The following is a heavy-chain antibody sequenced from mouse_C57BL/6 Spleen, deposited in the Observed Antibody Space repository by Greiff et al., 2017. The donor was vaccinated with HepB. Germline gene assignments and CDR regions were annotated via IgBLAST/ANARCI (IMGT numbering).Heavy chain of an antibody. D-gene: IGHD1-1*01. CDR2: ISNLAYSI. Sequence: EVQRVESGGGLVQPGGSLKLSCAASGFTFSDYGMAWVRQAPRKGPEWVAFISNLAYSIYYADTVTGRFTISRENAKNTLYLEMSSLRSEDTAMYYCTRQTYYGSEGWYFDVWGTGTTVTVSS. CDR3: TRQTYYGSEGWYFDV. CDR1: GFTFSDYG. V-gene: IGHV5-15*01. J-gene: IGHJ1*03.